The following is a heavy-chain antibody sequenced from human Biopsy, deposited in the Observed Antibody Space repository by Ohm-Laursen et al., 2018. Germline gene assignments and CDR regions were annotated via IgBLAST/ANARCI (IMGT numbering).Heavy chain of an antibody. V-gene: IGHV1-2*02. D-gene: IGHD3-22*01. CDR2: INAKTGDT. Sequence: ASVNISCKASGYTFTGYHVHWLRQAPGQGLEWMGWINAKTGDTNYAQKFQGRVTMTRDTSIGTAYVDLSSLRSDDTAVYYCTRGGYYYDSLAYYYWFDPWGQGTLVTVSS. CDR3: TRGGYYYDSLAYYYWFDP. CDR1: GYTFTGYH. J-gene: IGHJ5*02.